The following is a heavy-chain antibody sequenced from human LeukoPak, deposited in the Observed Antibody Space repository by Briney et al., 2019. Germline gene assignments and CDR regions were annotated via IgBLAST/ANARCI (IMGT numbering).Heavy chain of an antibody. CDR1: GYTFTSYY. Sequence: ASVKVSCKASGYTFTSYYMHWVRQAPGRGLEWMGIINPSGGSTSYAQKFQGRVTMTRDTSTSTVYMELSSLRSEDTAVYYCARDRPYSSRAAKGFDPWGQGTLVTVSS. CDR2: INPSGGST. V-gene: IGHV1-46*01. J-gene: IGHJ5*02. CDR3: ARDRPYSSRAAKGFDP. D-gene: IGHD6-19*01.